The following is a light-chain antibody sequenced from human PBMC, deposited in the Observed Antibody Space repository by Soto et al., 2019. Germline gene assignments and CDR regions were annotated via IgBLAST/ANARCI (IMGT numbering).Light chain of an antibody. V-gene: IGKV1-39*01. CDR2: DAS. J-gene: IGKJ4*01. CDR3: QQSYSTPPT. Sequence: DIQMTQSPSSLSASVGDRVTITCQASQDISNYLNWYQQKPGKAPKLLIYDASNLETGVPSRFSGSGSGTDFTLTISSLQPEDFATYYCQQSYSTPPTFGGGTKVDNK. CDR1: QDISNY.